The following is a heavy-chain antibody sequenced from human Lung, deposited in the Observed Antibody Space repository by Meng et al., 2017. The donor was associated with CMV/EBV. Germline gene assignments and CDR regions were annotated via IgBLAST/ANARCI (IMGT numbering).Heavy chain of an antibody. J-gene: IGHJ3*01. CDR1: GFTFDDHG. V-gene: IGHV3-20*04. D-gene: IGHD1-26*01. Sequence: GGSLRLXCAASGFTFDDHGMSWVRQAAGKGLEWVSGIRWNGDTTAYTDSVKGRFTIARDNAKNSLYLQMNNLRAEDTAFYYCARAVGPTLVDALDLWVPGTXVTVSS. CDR2: IRWNGDTT. CDR3: ARAVGPTLVDALDL.